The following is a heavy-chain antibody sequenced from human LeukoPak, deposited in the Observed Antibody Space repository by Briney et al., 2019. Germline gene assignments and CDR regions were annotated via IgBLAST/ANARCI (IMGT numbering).Heavy chain of an antibody. J-gene: IGHJ4*02. Sequence: SETLSLTCTVSGGSISSYYWSWIRQPPGKGLEWIGYIYYSGSTNYNPSLKSRVTISVDTSKNQFSLKLSSVTAADMAVYYCARQNPVTRGYYFDYWGQGTLVTVSS. CDR3: ARQNPVTRGYYFDY. V-gene: IGHV4-59*08. D-gene: IGHD4-17*01. CDR2: IYYSGST. CDR1: GGSISSYY.